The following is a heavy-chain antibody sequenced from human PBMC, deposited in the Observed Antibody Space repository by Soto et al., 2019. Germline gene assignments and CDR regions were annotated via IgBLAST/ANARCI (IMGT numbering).Heavy chain of an antibody. CDR3: TTAVGH. J-gene: IGHJ1*01. CDR2: IKSKTDGGTT. Sequence: PGGSLRLSCAASGFTFSNAWMSWVRQAPGKGLEWVGCIKSKTDGGTTDYAAPVKGRFTISRDDSKNTLYLQMNSLKTENTAVYYCTTAVGHWGQGTLVTVSS. CDR1: GFTFSNAW. V-gene: IGHV3-15*01. D-gene: IGHD1-26*01.